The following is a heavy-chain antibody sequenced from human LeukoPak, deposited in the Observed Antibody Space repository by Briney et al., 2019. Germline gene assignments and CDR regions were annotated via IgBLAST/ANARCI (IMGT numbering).Heavy chain of an antibody. CDR1: GFTFSDYS. Sequence: GGSLRLSCAVSGFTFSDYSMNWVRQAPGKGLEWVSYISSGSSTVYYADSVKGRFTISRDNAKNSLFLQMNSLRAEDTAVYYCLYYDFWSGYSGFDYWGQGTLVTVSS. D-gene: IGHD3-3*01. CDR2: ISSGSSTV. CDR3: LYYDFWSGYSGFDY. V-gene: IGHV3-48*01. J-gene: IGHJ4*02.